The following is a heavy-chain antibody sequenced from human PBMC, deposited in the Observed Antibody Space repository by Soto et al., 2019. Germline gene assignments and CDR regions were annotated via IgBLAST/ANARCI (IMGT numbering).Heavy chain of an antibody. D-gene: IGHD4-17*01. Sequence: KPSETLSLTCTVSGGSISSYYWSWIRQPAGKGLEWIGRIYSSGSTNYNPSLKSRVTMSVDTSKNQFSLKLSSVTAADTAVYYCARDLSNYGDSYYFDYWGQGTLVTVSS. CDR3: ARDLSNYGDSYYFDY. CDR2: IYSSGST. V-gene: IGHV4-4*07. J-gene: IGHJ4*02. CDR1: GGSISSYY.